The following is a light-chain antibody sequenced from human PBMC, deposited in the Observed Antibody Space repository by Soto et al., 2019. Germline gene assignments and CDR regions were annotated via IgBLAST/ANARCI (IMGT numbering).Light chain of an antibody. J-gene: IGKJ2*01. V-gene: IGKV2-30*02. Sequence: DVVMTQSPLSLPVTLGQPASISCTSSQSLVHSDGNTYLSWFQQRPGQSPRRLISKVSNRDSGVPDRFSGSAPGTDFTLKISRVEAEDVGVYYCMQGTHWPYTFGQGTKLEIK. CDR3: MQGTHWPYT. CDR2: KVS. CDR1: QSLVHSDGNTY.